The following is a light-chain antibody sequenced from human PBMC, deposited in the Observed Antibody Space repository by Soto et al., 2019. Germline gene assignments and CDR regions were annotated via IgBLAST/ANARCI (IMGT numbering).Light chain of an antibody. CDR2: AAS. CDR1: QDIRND. V-gene: IGKV1-17*01. Sequence: DIQLTQSPSSLSASIGDRVTITCRASQDIRNDLGWFQQKPGKAPKRLIYAASSLQSGVPSRFSGSGSGTEFTLTISSLQPDDFATYYCQHYNSYPWTFGQGTKVDI. CDR3: QHYNSYPWT. J-gene: IGKJ1*01.